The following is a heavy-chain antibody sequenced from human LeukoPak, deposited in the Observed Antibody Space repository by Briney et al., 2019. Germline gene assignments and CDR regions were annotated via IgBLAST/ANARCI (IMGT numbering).Heavy chain of an antibody. D-gene: IGHD3-10*01. Sequence: SETLSLTCTVSGGSISSYYWSWIRQPPGKGLEWIGYIYTSGSTNYNPSLKSRVTISVDTSKNQFSLKLSSVTAADTAVYYCARDVMDRGGSIFDFWGQGTLVTVSS. V-gene: IGHV4-4*09. CDR3: ARDVMDRGGSIFDF. CDR1: GGSISSYY. CDR2: IYTSGST. J-gene: IGHJ4*02.